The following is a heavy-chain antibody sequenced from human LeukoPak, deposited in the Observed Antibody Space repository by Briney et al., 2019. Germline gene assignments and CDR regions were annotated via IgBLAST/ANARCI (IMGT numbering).Heavy chain of an antibody. Sequence: GGSQRLSCAASGFTFSSYAMSWVCQAPGKGLKWVSTINDNGAGTYYADSVKGRFTVSRDNSKNTLYLQMNSLRAEDTAVYFCVEGGAPSYYDGSGDAYFDYWGQGTLVTVSS. CDR1: GFTFSSYA. CDR2: INDNGAGT. D-gene: IGHD3-22*01. CDR3: VEGGAPSYYDGSGDAYFDY. V-gene: IGHV3-23*01. J-gene: IGHJ4*02.